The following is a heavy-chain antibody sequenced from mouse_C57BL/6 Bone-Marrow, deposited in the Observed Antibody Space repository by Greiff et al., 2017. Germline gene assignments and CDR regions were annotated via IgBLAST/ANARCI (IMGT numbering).Heavy chain of an antibody. CDR3: ARGWDYYAMDY. CDR1: GFTFSSYA. V-gene: IGHV5-4*03. Sequence: EVKLEESGGGLVKPGGSLKLSCAASGFTFSSYAMSWVRQTPDKRLEWVATISDGGSYTYYPDNVKGRFTISRDNAKNNLYLQMSHLKSEDTAMYYCARGWDYYAMDYWGQGTSVTVSS. J-gene: IGHJ4*01. CDR2: ISDGGSYT. D-gene: IGHD4-1*01.